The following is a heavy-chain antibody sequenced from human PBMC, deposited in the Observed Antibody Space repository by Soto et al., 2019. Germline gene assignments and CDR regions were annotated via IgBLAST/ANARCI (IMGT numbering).Heavy chain of an antibody. V-gene: IGHV1-18*01. Sequence: QVQLVQSGAEVKEPGASVRVSCKASGYTFTSYGFSWVRQAPGQGLEWVAWISANSGDTNSAQKFQGRVTLTTDTSTITAYMDLRSLTSDDTAVYYCARDFRDSCRGTSCIYFDYWGQGTLVTVSS. CDR3: ARDFRDSCRGTSCIYFDY. CDR1: GYTFTSYG. J-gene: IGHJ4*02. D-gene: IGHD2-2*01. CDR2: ISANSGDT.